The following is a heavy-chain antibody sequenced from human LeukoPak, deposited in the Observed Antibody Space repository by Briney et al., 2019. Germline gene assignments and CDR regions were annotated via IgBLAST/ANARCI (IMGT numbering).Heavy chain of an antibody. CDR1: GFTLSSYE. CDR2: ISSRGSTI. D-gene: IGHD4-17*01. V-gene: IGHV3-48*03. J-gene: IGHJ2*01. CDR3: ARSVSYGWYFDL. Sequence: GGSLRLSCAASGFTLSSYEMNWVRQAPGKGLEWVSYISSRGSTIYYADSVKGRFTISRDNAKNSLYLQMNSLRAEDTAVYYCARSVSYGWYFDLWGRGTLVTVSS.